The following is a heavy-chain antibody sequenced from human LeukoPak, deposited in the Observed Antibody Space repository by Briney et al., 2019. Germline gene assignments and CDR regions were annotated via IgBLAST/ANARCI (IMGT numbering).Heavy chain of an antibody. CDR2: ISYDGSNK. D-gene: IGHD2-2*02. Sequence: SGRSLRLSCAASGFTFSSYAMHWVRQAPGKGLEWVAVISYDGSNKYYADSVKGRFTISRDNSKNTLYLQMNSLRAEDKAVYYCAKEGGSQLLYLTTEPFDYWGQGTLVTVSS. J-gene: IGHJ4*02. CDR3: AKEGGSQLLYLTTEPFDY. V-gene: IGHV3-30-3*01. CDR1: GFTFSSYA.